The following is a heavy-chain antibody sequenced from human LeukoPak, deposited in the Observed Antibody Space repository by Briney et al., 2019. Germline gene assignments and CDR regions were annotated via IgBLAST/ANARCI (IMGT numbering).Heavy chain of an antibody. J-gene: IGHJ4*02. CDR3: ARRAAGAWATFDY. CDR1: GGSITSYY. D-gene: IGHD7-27*01. CDR2: IYYTGRT. V-gene: IGHV4-59*01. Sequence: SETLSLTCTVSGGSITSYYWSWIRQPPGKGLEWLGYIYYTGRTKYNASLESRVTISVDTSNNQFSLRLNSVTPADTAIYYCARRAAGAWATFDYWGQGTLVTVSS.